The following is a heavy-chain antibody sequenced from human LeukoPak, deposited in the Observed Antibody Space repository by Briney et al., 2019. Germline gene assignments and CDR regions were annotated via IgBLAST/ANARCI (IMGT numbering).Heavy chain of an antibody. V-gene: IGHV3-23*01. CDR2: ISGSGGST. CDR1: GFTFSSYA. Sequence: GGSLRLSCAASGFTFSSYAMSWVRQAPGKGLEWVSAISGSGGSTYYADSVKGRFTISRDNSKNTLYLQMNSLRAEDTAVYYCARGKGSSVWTAFDYWGQGTLVTVSS. D-gene: IGHD6-19*01. J-gene: IGHJ4*02. CDR3: ARGKGSSVWTAFDY.